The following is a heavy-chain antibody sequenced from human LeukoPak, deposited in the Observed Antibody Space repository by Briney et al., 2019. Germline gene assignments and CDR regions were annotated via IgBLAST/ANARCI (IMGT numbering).Heavy chain of an antibody. CDR1: GGSISSYY. D-gene: IGHD6-13*01. CDR3: ARGASGGIAAAGTLDY. V-gene: IGHV4-59*01. J-gene: IGHJ4*02. Sequence: SETLSLICTVSGGSISSYYWSWIRQPPGKGLEWIGYIYYSGSTNYNPSLKSRVTISVDTSKNQFSLKLSSVTAADTAVYYCARGASGGIAAAGTLDYWGQGTLVTVSS. CDR2: IYYSGST.